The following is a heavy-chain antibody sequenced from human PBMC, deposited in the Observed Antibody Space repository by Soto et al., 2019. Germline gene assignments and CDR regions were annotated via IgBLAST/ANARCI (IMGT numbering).Heavy chain of an antibody. J-gene: IGHJ6*03. CDR3: ARMVRGSNSDYYHYMDV. V-gene: IGHV1-18*01. Sequence: QVQLVQSGGVMKKPGASVKVSCKASGYTFTSHGISWVRQAPGQGLEWMGWISASNGDTNYAQKYQGRVTVTTDTSTSTDYMELRSLRSEDTAVYYCARMVRGSNSDYYHYMDVWGEGTTVTVSS. CDR2: ISASNGDT. D-gene: IGHD3-10*01. CDR1: GYTFTSHG.